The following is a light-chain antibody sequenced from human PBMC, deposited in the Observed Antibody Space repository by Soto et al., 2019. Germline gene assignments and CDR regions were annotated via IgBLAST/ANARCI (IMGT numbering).Light chain of an antibody. CDR1: QDIAGY. CDR2: GAS. J-gene: IGKJ5*01. CDR3: QQAYSFPIT. Sequence: DIQVTQSPSSVSASVGDRVTITCQASQDIAGYLAWYQHKPGRTPELLIHGASRLQSGVPARFSGSGSGTDFTLSINSLQPEDFATYYCQQAYSFPITFGQGTRLEI. V-gene: IGKV1D-12*01.